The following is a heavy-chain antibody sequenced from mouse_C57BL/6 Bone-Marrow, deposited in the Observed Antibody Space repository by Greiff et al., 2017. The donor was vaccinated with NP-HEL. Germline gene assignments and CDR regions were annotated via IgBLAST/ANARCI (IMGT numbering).Heavy chain of an antibody. CDR3: ARSEGYSSGLGD. D-gene: IGHD3-2*02. CDR1: GYSFTGYY. Sequence: VQLQQSGPELVKPGASVKISCKASGYSFTGYYMNWVKQSPEKSLEWIGEINPSTGGTTYNQKFKANATLTVDKSSSTAYMQLKSLTSEDSAVYYCARSEGYSSGLGDWGQGTLVTVSA. CDR2: INPSTGGT. J-gene: IGHJ3*02. V-gene: IGHV1-42*01.